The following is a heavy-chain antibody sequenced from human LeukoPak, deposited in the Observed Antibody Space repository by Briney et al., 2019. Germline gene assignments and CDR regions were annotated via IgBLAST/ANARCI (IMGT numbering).Heavy chain of an antibody. Sequence: ASVKVSCKVSGYPFTAGAFSWVRQAPGQGLEWMGWINPNSGGTNYAQKFQGRVTMTRDTSISTAYMELSRLRSDDTAVYYCARWAARYAFDIWGQGTMVTVSS. J-gene: IGHJ3*02. CDR3: ARWAARYAFDI. CDR2: INPNSGGT. CDR1: GYPFTAGA. V-gene: IGHV1-2*02. D-gene: IGHD6-6*01.